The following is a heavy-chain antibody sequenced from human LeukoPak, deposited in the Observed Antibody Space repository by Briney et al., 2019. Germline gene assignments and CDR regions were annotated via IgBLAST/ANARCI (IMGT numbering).Heavy chain of an antibody. CDR2: IYYSGST. D-gene: IGHD6-19*01. J-gene: IGHJ4*02. V-gene: IGHV4-59*08. CDR3: ARHEIAVPPYFDY. Sequence: SETLSLTCTVSGGSISSYYWSWIRQPPGKGLEWIGYIYYSGSTNYNPSLKSRVTISVDTSKNQFSLKLSSVTAADTAVYYCARHEIAVPPYFDYWGQGTLVTVSS. CDR1: GGSISSYY.